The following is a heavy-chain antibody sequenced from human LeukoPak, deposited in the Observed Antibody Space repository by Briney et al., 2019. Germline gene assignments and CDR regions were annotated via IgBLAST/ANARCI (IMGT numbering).Heavy chain of an antibody. Sequence: GGTLRLSCAISGFPTCGDWMTWAREARGNRLDSASDITPDGSEKYFVDSVKGRFTISRDNAKNSLYLQMNSLRAEDTAVYYCARVGSSWYWSLATDAFDIWGQGTMVTVSS. V-gene: IGHV3-7*01. CDR1: GFPTCGDW. CDR3: ARVGSSWYWSLATDAFDI. D-gene: IGHD6-13*01. J-gene: IGHJ3*02. CDR2: ITPDGSEK.